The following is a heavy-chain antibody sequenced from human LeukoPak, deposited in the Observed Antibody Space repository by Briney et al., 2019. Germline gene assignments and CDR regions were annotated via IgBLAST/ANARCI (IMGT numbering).Heavy chain of an antibody. D-gene: IGHD3-22*01. CDR1: GGSISSSSYY. CDR3: ARGSQYYYDSSGYIGYFDY. CDR2: IYYSGST. V-gene: IGHV4-39*07. Sequence: SETLSLTCTVSGGSISSSSYYWGWIRQPPGKGLEWIESIYYSGSTYYNPSLKSRVTISVDTSKNQFSLKLSSVTAADTAVYYCARGSQYYYDSSGYIGYFDYWGQGTLVTVSS. J-gene: IGHJ4*02.